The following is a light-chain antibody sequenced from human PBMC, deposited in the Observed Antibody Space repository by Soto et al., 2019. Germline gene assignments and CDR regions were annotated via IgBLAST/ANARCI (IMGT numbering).Light chain of an antibody. J-gene: IGLJ2*01. CDR3: QSYDSSLSALV. V-gene: IGLV1-40*01. CDR1: SSNIGSNY. CDR2: GNS. Sequence: QSVLTQPPSASGTPGQRVTISCSGSSSNIGSNYVYWYQQLPGTAPKLLIYGNSNRPSGVPDRFSGSKSGTSASLAITGLQAEDEADYYCQSYDSSLSALVFGGGTKVTVL.